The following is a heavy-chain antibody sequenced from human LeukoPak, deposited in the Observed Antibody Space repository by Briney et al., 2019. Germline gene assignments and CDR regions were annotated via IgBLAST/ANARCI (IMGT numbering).Heavy chain of an antibody. CDR2: IHYSGST. D-gene: IGHD5-18*01. J-gene: IGHJ4*02. Sequence: SETLSLTCTVSGGSISSGGYYWSWIRQHPGKGLEWIGYIHYSGSTYYNPSLKSRVTISVDTSKNQFSLKLSSVTAADTAVYYCARGGYSYGFDYWGQGTLVTVSS. CDR1: GGSISSGGYY. CDR3: ARGGYSYGFDY. V-gene: IGHV4-31*03.